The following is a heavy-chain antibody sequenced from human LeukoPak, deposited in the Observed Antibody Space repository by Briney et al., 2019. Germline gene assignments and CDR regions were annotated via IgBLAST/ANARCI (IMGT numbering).Heavy chain of an antibody. D-gene: IGHD1-26*01. J-gene: IGHJ4*02. CDR2: IYYSGST. Sequence: SETLSLTCTVSGGSISSSSYYWGWIRQPPGKGLEWIGSIYYSGSTYYNSSLKSRVTISVDTSKNQFSLKLSSVTAADTAVYYCAREESGIPDYWGQGTLVTVSS. V-gene: IGHV4-39*07. CDR1: GGSISSSSYY. CDR3: AREESGIPDY.